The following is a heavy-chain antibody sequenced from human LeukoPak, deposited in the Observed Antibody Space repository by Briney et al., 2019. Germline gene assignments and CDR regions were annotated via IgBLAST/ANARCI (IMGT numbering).Heavy chain of an antibody. CDR2: IYHSGIT. J-gene: IGHJ4*02. CDR1: GYSIRSAYY. Sequence: LGALCLTCTVSGYSIRSAYYWSWIGQPPGRGLGWIGIIYHSGITYYTPSLKSRVTISVDTSKNKFSLKLSSVTAAGTAVYYFARSGIEDASDIWGQGTPVTVSP. V-gene: IGHV4-38-2*02. D-gene: IGHD3-16*01. CDR3: ARSGIEDASDI.